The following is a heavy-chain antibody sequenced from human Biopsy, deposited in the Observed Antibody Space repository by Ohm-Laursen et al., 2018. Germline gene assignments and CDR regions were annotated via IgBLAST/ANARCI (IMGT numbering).Heavy chain of an antibody. CDR1: GFTFSNYA. V-gene: IGHV3-23*01. CDR3: ARDPLNGHKHFDY. D-gene: IGHD2-8*01. Sequence: SLRLSCSASGFTFSNYAMNWVRQAPGKGLEWVSAITGSGDSGGKTYYADSVKGRFTISRDNSKNTLFLQMNSLRDEDTAVYYCARDPLNGHKHFDYWGQGSLVTVSS. J-gene: IGHJ4*02. CDR2: ITGSGDSGGKT.